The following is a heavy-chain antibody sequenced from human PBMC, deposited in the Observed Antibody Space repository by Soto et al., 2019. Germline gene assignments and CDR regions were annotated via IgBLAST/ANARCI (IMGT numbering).Heavy chain of an antibody. CDR3: ARHRVPAAILNYYYYMDV. CDR2: IYYSGST. CDR1: GGSISSYY. J-gene: IGHJ6*03. Sequence: SETLSLTCTVSGGSISSYYWSWIRQPPGKGLEWIGYIYYSGSTNYNPSLKSRVTISVDTSKNQFSLKLSSLTAADTAVYYCARHRVPAAILNYYYYMDVWGKGTTVTVSS. D-gene: IGHD2-2*01. V-gene: IGHV4-59*08.